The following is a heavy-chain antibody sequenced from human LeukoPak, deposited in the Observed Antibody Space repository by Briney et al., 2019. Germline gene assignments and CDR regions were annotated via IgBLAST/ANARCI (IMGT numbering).Heavy chain of an antibody. CDR3: SGTSYVWGSYRSLDF. D-gene: IGHD3-16*02. CDR2: IRTKAYGGTP. CDR1: GFTFGDYA. V-gene: IGHV3-49*04. J-gene: IGHJ4*02. Sequence: PGGSLRLSCTTSGFTFGDYAMSWVRQAPGKGLEWVGFIRTKAYGGTPEYAASVKGRFTISRHDFKSIAYLQVNSLKTEDTAVYFCSGTSYVWGSYRSLDFWGQGTLVTVSS.